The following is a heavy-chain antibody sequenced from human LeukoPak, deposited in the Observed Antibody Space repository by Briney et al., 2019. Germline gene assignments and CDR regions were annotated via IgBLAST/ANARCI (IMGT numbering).Heavy chain of an antibody. J-gene: IGHJ4*02. V-gene: IGHV4-34*01. CDR2: INHSGST. D-gene: IGHD6-13*01. Sequence: PSETLSLTCAVYGGSFSGYYWSWIRQPPGKGPEWIGEINHSGSTNYNPSLKSRVTISVDTSKNQFSLKLSSVTAAGTAVYYCARVGSWRRRELGHSDYWGQGTLVTVSS. CDR1: GGSFSGYY. CDR3: ARVGSWRRRELGHSDY.